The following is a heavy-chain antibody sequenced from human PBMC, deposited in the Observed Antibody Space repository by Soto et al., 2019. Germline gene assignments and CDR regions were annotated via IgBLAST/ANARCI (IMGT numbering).Heavy chain of an antibody. CDR1: GYSFTSYW. CDR2: IYPGDSDT. V-gene: IGHV5-51*01. J-gene: IGHJ6*02. Sequence: EVQLVQSGAEVKKPGESLKISCKGSGYSFTSYWIGWVRQMPGKGLEWMGIIYPGDSDTRYSPSFQGQVTISADKSISTAYLQWSSLKASDTAMYYCARHTVDSGTVVAGLYYYGMDVWGQGTTVTVSS. CDR3: ARHTVDSGTVVAGLYYYGMDV. D-gene: IGHD4-17*01.